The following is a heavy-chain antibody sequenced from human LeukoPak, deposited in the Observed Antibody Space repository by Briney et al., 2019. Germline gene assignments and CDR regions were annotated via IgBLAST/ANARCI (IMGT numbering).Heavy chain of an antibody. CDR3: ARDKAAYGSGSYLHDAFDI. CDR2: IKQDGSEK. CDR1: GFTFSSYW. Sequence: GGSLRLSCAASGFTFSSYWMSWVRQAPGKGLEWVANIKQDGSEKYYVDSVKGRFTISRDNAKNSLYLQMNSRRAEDTAVYYCARDKAAYGSGSYLHDAFDIWGQGTMVTVSS. D-gene: IGHD3-10*01. V-gene: IGHV3-7*01. J-gene: IGHJ3*02.